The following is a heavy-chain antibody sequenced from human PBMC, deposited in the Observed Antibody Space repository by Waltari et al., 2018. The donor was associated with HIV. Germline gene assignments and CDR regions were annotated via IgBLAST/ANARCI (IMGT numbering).Heavy chain of an antibody. Sequence: EVQLVESGGGLVQPGRSLRLSCAASGFSFDDYAMHWVRQAPGKGLEWVSGISWNSGSIGYADSVKGRFTISRDNAKNSLYLQMISLRTEDTALYYCAKDTRRFCTSTSCYYGMDVWDQGP. J-gene: IGHJ6*02. CDR3: AKDTRRFCTSTSCYYGMDV. V-gene: IGHV3-9*01. D-gene: IGHD2-2*01. CDR1: GFSFDDYA. CDR2: ISWNSGSI.